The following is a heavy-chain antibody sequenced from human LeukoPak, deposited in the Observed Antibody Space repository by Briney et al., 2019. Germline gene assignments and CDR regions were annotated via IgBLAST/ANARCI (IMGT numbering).Heavy chain of an antibody. CDR3: ARDQDYGFTY. Sequence: GGSLRLSCAASGFTFSSYSMNWVRQAPGKGPEWISWITGSGIDIIYADSVKGRFTISRDNAKNSLYLQMNSLRAEDTAVYYCARDQDYGFTYWGQGTLVTVSS. V-gene: IGHV3-48*01. CDR1: GFTFSSYS. J-gene: IGHJ4*02. D-gene: IGHD4-17*01. CDR2: ITGSGIDI.